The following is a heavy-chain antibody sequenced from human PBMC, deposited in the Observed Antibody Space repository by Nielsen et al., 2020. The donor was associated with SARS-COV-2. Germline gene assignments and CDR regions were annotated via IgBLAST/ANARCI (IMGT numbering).Heavy chain of an antibody. Sequence: SETLSLTCAVYGGSFSGYYWSWIRQPPGKGPEWIGEINHSGSTNYNPSLKSRVTISVDTSKNQFSLKLSSVTAADTAVYYCARGQVGSGKHFDYWGQGTLVTVSS. D-gene: IGHD6-19*01. CDR3: ARGQVGSGKHFDY. V-gene: IGHV4-34*01. J-gene: IGHJ4*02. CDR1: GGSFSGYY. CDR2: INHSGST.